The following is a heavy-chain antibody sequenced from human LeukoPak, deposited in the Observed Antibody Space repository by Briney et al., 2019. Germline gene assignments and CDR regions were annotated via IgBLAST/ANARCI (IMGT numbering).Heavy chain of an antibody. CDR2: ISGGGGST. J-gene: IGHJ4*02. CDR1: GFTFTNYA. Sequence: GGSLRLSCAASGFTFTNYAMSWVRQTPGKGLEWVSVISGGGGSTNYADSVKGRFTISRDNSKNMLYLQMNSLRAEDTAVYYCAKGGTSPPYDYWGQGTLVIVSS. CDR3: AKGGTSPPYDY. V-gene: IGHV3-23*01. D-gene: IGHD3-16*01.